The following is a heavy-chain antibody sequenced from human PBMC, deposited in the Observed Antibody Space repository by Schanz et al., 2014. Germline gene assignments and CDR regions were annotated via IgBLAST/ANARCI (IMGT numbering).Heavy chain of an antibody. CDR3: AKDFTGSGIFFNS. D-gene: IGHD3-10*01. V-gene: IGHV3-53*01. J-gene: IGHJ5*01. CDR2: MYNSGST. Sequence: EVQLVESGGGLIQPGGSLRLSCAVSGFTVNTNYMSWVRQAPGKGLEWISSMYNSGSTQYADSVKGRFIISRDSSKNTLFLQMNSLRAEDTAVYFCAKDFTGSGIFFNSWGQGTLVSVSS. CDR1: GFTVNTNY.